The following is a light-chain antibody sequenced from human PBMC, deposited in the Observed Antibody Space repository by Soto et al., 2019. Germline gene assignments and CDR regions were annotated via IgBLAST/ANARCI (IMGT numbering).Light chain of an antibody. V-gene: IGKV3-15*01. Sequence: EIVMTQSPAIVSASPGDRVTLSCRASQSPNGNLAWYQQKPGQAPRLLIYGTENRATGIPARFSGSGSGTEFTLTISSLQSGDVAVYYCQQYNDWPPLTFGGGTKVEIK. CDR3: QQYNDWPPLT. CDR2: GTE. J-gene: IGKJ4*01. CDR1: QSPNGN.